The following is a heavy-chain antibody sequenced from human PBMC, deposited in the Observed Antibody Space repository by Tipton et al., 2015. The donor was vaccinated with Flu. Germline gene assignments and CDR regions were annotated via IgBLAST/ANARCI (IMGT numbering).Heavy chain of an antibody. J-gene: IGHJ4*02. D-gene: IGHD3-10*01. V-gene: IGHV3-11*01. CDR3: ARESAGLAY. Sequence: SLRLSCAASHFTFSDSYMTWIRQAPGKGLEWLSSIDSSGSRIYYADSVKGRFTISRDNAKNSLYLHMNSLRAEDTAVYYCARESAGLAYWGQGTLVTVSS. CDR2: IDSSGSRI. CDR1: HFTFSDSY.